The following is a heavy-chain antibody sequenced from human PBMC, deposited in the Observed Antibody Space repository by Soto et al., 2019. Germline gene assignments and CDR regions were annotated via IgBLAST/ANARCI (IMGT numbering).Heavy chain of an antibody. CDR3: ATSSRGYNNWFDT. D-gene: IGHD3-22*01. CDR2: ISYDGRNE. J-gene: IGHJ5*02. V-gene: IGHV3-30-3*02. CDR1: GFTFSSYA. Sequence: PGGSLRLSCAASGFTFSSYAMHWVRQAPGKGLEWVAVISYDGRNEHYADSVKGQFTISRDNSKNTLYLQMNSLRAEDTAVYYCATSSRGYNNWFDTWGQGTLVTVSS.